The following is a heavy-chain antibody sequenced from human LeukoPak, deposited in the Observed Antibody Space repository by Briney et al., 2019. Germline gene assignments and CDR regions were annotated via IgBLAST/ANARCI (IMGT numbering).Heavy chain of an antibody. Sequence: SQTLSLTCAVSGGSISSGGYSWSWIRRPPGKGLEWIGYIYHSGSTYYNPSLKSRVTISVDRSKNQFSLKLSSVTAADTAVYYRARVPLSSWYYFDYWGQGTLVTVSS. CDR1: GGSISSGGYS. V-gene: IGHV4-30-2*01. CDR3: ARVPLSSWYYFDY. CDR2: IYHSGST. D-gene: IGHD6-13*01. J-gene: IGHJ4*02.